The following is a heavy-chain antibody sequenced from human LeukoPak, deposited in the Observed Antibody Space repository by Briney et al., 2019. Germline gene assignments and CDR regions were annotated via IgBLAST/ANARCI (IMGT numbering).Heavy chain of an antibody. D-gene: IGHD3-22*01. Sequence: GGSLILSCAVSGFTFSDYYMNWIRQAPGKGLEWVSYISSSSSYTNYADSVKGRFTISRDNAKNSLHLQMNSLRAEDTAVYYCARSLGIVVVFDQWGQGTLVTVSS. CDR1: GFTFSDYY. CDR2: ISSSSSYT. V-gene: IGHV3-11*03. J-gene: IGHJ4*02. CDR3: ARSLGIVVVFDQ.